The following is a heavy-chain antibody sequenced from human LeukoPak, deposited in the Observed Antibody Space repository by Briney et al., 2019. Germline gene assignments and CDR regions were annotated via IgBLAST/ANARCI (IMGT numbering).Heavy chain of an antibody. CDR1: GGSISSYY. D-gene: IGHD2-2*01. Sequence: PSETLSLTCTVSGGSISSYYWSWIRQPAGKGLEWIGRIYTSGSTNYNPSLKSRVTMSVDTSKNQFSLKLSSVTAADTAVYYCARDPWPKPDCSSTSCYSAWGQGTLVTVSS. CDR2: IYTSGST. CDR3: ARDPWPKPDCSSTSCYSA. J-gene: IGHJ4*02. V-gene: IGHV4-4*07.